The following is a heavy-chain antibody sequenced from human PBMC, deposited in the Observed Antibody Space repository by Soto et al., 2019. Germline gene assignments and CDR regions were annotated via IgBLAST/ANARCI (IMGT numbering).Heavy chain of an antibody. CDR3: ARDDYGAPFDY. Sequence: GGSRRLSCAASGFTFSSYGMHWVRQAPGKGLEWVAVIWNDESNTYYTDSVKGRFTLSRDNSKNTLYLQMNSLRADDTAVYYCARDDYGAPFDYWGQGT. J-gene: IGHJ4*02. CDR2: IWNDESNT. V-gene: IGHV3-33*01. CDR1: GFTFSSYG. D-gene: IGHD3-16*01.